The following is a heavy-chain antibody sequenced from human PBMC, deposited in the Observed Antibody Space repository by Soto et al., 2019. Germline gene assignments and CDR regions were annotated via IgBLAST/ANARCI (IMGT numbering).Heavy chain of an antibody. D-gene: IGHD5-12*01. CDR1: GDSFNDYY. CDR3: ARESGGATATLDYYYFYMDV. J-gene: IGHJ6*03. CDR2: INPNGGGT. Sequence: VQLVQSGAEVKKPGASVKVSCKTSGDSFNDYYIHWVRQAPGQGLEWMGWINPNGGGTKYAQKFHGRVPVTRDTSIRTVYMELSSLRSGDTAVYYCARESGGATATLDYYYFYMDVWGKGTTVTVSS. V-gene: IGHV1-2*02.